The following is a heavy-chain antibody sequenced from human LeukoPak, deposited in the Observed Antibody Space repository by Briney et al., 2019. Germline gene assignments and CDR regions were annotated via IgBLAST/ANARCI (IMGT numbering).Heavy chain of an antibody. Sequence: PGGSLRLSCSASGFTFNNYAMHWVRQAPGKGLQYVSGISSHGGSTYYADSVKGRFTISRDNSKNTLYLQMNSLRAEDTAVYYCARNFAPDYWGEGTLVTVSS. CDR1: GFTFNNYA. J-gene: IGHJ4*02. V-gene: IGHV3-64*04. CDR3: ARNFAPDY. D-gene: IGHD3-9*01. CDR2: ISSHGGST.